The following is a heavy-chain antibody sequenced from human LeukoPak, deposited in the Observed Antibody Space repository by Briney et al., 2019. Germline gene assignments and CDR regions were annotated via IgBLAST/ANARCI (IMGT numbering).Heavy chain of an antibody. V-gene: IGHV4-31*03. CDR3: ARFKERQGFDY. J-gene: IGHJ4*02. CDR1: GGSISSGGYY. CDR2: IYYSGST. D-gene: IGHD5-24*01. Sequence: SQTLPLTCTVSGGSISSGGYYWSWIRQHPGKGLEWIGYIYYSGSTYYNPSLKSRVTISVDTSKNQFSLKLSSVTAADTAVYYCARFKERQGFDYWGQGTLITVSS.